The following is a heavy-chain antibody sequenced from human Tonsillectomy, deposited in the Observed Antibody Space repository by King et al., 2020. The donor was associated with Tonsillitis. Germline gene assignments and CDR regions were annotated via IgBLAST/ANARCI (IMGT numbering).Heavy chain of an antibody. Sequence: QLQESGPGVVKPSETLSLTCTVSGDSISSSDQFCAWIRQPPGKGLEWIGYIHYSGNIFSNPSLKSRSTISGGTSENRFSLKLSSVTAADTAVYFCAIYVSGTFDYWGQGALVTVSS. CDR3: AIYVSGTFDY. CDR2: IHYSGNI. J-gene: IGHJ4*02. V-gene: IGHV4-39*01. CDR1: GDSISSSDQF. D-gene: IGHD1-26*01.